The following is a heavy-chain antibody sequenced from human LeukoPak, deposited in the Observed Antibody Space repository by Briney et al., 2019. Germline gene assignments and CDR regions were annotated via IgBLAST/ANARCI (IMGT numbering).Heavy chain of an antibody. CDR1: GGSISSYY. J-gene: IGHJ4*02. CDR3: ARHAIPAIGALAAVPSIDC. CDR2: IYYSGST. Sequence: SETLSLTCTVSGGSISSYYWSWIRQPPGKGLEWIGYIYYSGSTNYNPSLKSRVTISVDRSKNKFSLKLSSVTAADTAVYYCARHAIPAIGALAAVPSIDCWGQGTLVTISS. V-gene: IGHV4-59*08. D-gene: IGHD2-15*01.